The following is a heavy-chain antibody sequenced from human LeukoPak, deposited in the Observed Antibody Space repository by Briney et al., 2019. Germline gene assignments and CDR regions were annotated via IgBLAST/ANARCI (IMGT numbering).Heavy chain of an antibody. J-gene: IGHJ6*02. V-gene: IGHV3-21*01. CDR3: ASQSLTIFGVVPPYYYGMDV. CDR1: GFTFSTYS. Sequence: GSLRLSCAASGFTFSTYSMNWVRQAPRKGLEWVSSISSNNRYIYYADSVKGRFTISRDNAKNSLYLQMNSLRAEDTAMYYCASQSLTIFGVVPPYYYGMDVWGQGTTVTVSS. D-gene: IGHD3-3*01. CDR2: ISSNNRYI.